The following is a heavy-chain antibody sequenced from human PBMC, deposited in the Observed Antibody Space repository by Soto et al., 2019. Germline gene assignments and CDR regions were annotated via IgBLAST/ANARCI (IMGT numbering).Heavy chain of an antibody. V-gene: IGHV3-21*01. CDR3: ARDGGGDLKAFDI. D-gene: IGHD3-16*01. CDR1: GFTFSSYS. Sequence: EVQLVESGGGLVKPGGSLRLSCAASGFTFSSYSMNWVRQAPGKGLEWVSSISSSSSYIYYADSVKGRFTISRDNAKNALLLQMNSLRAEDTAVYYGARDGGGDLKAFDIWGQGTMVTVSS. J-gene: IGHJ3*02. CDR2: ISSSSSYI.